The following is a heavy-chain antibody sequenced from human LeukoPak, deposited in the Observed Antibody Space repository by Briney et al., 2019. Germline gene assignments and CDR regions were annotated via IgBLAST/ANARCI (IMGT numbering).Heavy chain of an antibody. CDR3: ARVFSGSSNWFDP. D-gene: IGHD1-26*01. CDR2: IYTSGST. CDR1: GGSISSSSYY. V-gene: IGHV4-61*02. J-gene: IGHJ5*02. Sequence: SETLSLTCTVAGGSISSSSYYLSWIRQPAGKGLEWIGRIYTSGSTNYNPSLKSRVTMSVDTSKNQFSLKLSSVTAADTAVYYCARVFSGSSNWFDPWGQGTLVTVSS.